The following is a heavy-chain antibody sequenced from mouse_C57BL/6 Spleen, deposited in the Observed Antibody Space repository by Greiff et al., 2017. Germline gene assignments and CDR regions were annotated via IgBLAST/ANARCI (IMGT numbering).Heavy chain of an antibody. CDR2: IHPNSGST. V-gene: IGHV1-64*01. CDR3: ARSGTPDAMDY. J-gene: IGHJ4*01. D-gene: IGHD2-14*01. CDR1: GYTFTSYW. Sequence: QVQLQQPGAELVKPGASVKLSCKASGYTFTSYWMHWVKPRPGQGLEWIGMIHPNSGSTNYNEKFKSKATLTVDKSSSTAYMQLSSLTSEDSAVYYCARSGTPDAMDYWGQGTSVTVSS.